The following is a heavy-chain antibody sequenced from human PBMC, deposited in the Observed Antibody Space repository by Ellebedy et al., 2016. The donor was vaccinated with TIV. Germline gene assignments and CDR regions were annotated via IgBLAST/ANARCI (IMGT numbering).Heavy chain of an antibody. Sequence: PGGSLRLSCSASGFTFSSYAMHWVRQAPGKGLEHISTISTNGGSTFYVDSVKGRFTISRDNSKNTLYLQMSSLRPEDTAVYYCVKEYGPPSLFDYWGQGTLVTVSS. CDR3: VKEYGPPSLFDY. CDR1: GFTFSSYA. V-gene: IGHV3-64D*06. D-gene: IGHD3-10*01. J-gene: IGHJ4*02. CDR2: ISTNGGST.